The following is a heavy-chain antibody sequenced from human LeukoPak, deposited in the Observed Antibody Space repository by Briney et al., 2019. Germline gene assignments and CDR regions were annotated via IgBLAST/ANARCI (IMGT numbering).Heavy chain of an antibody. Sequence: PSETLSLICVVSGFSINSGYYWGWIRQPPGKGLECIGNIHPSGTMFHNSSLNSRVTMSIDTSKNQFSLKLSSVTAADTAVYCAREAERRVVNWGQGTLVTVPS. D-gene: IGHD1-1*01. V-gene: IGHV4-38-2*02. CDR3: AREAERRVVN. J-gene: IGHJ4*02. CDR1: GFSINSGYY. CDR2: IHPSGTM.